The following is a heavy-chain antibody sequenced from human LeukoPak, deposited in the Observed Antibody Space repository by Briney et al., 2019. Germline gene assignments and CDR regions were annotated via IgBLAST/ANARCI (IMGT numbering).Heavy chain of an antibody. CDR1: GFTFSSYW. V-gene: IGHV3-7*04. Sequence: GGSLRLSCAASGFTFSSYWMSWVRQAPGRGLEWVANIKQDGSEKYYVNSVKGRFTISRDNAKNSLYLQMSTLRAEDTAVYYCARGRGSSWTNYFDYWGQGTLVTVSS. D-gene: IGHD6-13*01. CDR2: IKQDGSEK. J-gene: IGHJ4*02. CDR3: ARGRGSSWTNYFDY.